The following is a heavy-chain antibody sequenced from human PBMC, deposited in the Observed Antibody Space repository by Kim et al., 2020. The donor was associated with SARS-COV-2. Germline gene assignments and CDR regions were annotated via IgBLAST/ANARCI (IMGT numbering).Heavy chain of an antibody. CDR3: ARRPLGPDGMDV. J-gene: IGHJ6*02. CDR1: GDSFTNSW. CDR2: IYPGDSDT. Sequence: GESLKISCKGSGDSFTNSWIAWVRQVPGKGLEWMGHIYPGDSDTRYSPSFQRQVIMSADMSITTAYLQWTSLKASDTGMYYCARRPLGPDGMDVWGRGTT. V-gene: IGHV5-51*01.